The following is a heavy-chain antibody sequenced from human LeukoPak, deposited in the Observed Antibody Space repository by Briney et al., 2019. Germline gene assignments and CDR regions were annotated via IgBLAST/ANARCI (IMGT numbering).Heavy chain of an antibody. CDR2: IKQDGSEK. CDR1: GFSFSSHG. D-gene: IGHD2-2*01. Sequence: PGRSLRLSCAASGFSFSSHGMHWVRQAPGKGLEWVANIKQDGSEKYYVDSVKGRFTISRDNAKNSLYLQMNSLRAEDTAVYYCARDDCSSISCYHNWFDPWGQGTLVTVSS. J-gene: IGHJ5*02. CDR3: ARDDCSSISCYHNWFDP. V-gene: IGHV3-7*01.